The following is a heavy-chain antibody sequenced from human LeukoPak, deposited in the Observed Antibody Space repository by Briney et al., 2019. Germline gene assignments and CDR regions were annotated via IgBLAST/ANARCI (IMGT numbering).Heavy chain of an antibody. V-gene: IGHV4-39*01. Sequence: SETLSLTCTVSGGSISSSSYYWGWIRQPPGKGLEWIGSIYYSGSTYYNPSLKSRVTISVDTSKNQFSLKLSSVTAADTAAYYCARRGMGSSSSYWGQGTLVTVSS. J-gene: IGHJ4*02. D-gene: IGHD6-6*01. CDR2: IYYSGST. CDR3: ARRGMGSSSSY. CDR1: GGSISSSSYY.